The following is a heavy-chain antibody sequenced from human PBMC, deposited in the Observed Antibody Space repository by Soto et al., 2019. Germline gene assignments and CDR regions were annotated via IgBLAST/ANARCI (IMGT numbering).Heavy chain of an antibody. CDR2: MNPNSGNT. Sequence: GASVKVSCKASGYTFTSYDINWVRQATGQGLEWMGWMNPNSGNTGYAQKFQGRVTMTRDTSISTAYMELSSLRSEDTAVYYCARGVADFWSGYVIPLGYYYYYMEVWGKGTTVTVSS. CDR3: ARGVADFWSGYVIPLGYYYYYMEV. D-gene: IGHD3-3*01. J-gene: IGHJ6*03. CDR1: GYTFTSYD. V-gene: IGHV1-8*01.